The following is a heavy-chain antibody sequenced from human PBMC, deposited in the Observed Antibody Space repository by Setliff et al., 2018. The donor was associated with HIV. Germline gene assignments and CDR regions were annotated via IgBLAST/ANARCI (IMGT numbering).Heavy chain of an antibody. CDR2: INPNSGGT. J-gene: IGHJ5*02. D-gene: IGHD3-9*01. Sequence: ASVKVSCKASGYSFTGYYIHWVRQAPGQGLEWMGWINPNSGGTNYAQKFQGRVTITADGSTTTAYMELSSLRSEDTAVYYCATSPRGTYYDILTGLPRGYFDPWGQGTQVTVSS. CDR1: GYSFTGYY. CDR3: ATSPRGTYYDILTGLPRGYFDP. V-gene: IGHV1-2*02.